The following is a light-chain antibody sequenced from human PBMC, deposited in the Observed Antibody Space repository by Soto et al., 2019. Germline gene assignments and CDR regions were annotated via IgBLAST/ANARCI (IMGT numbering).Light chain of an antibody. CDR3: YQYAPSDMDT. CDR2: GAS. J-gene: IGKJ2*01. CDR1: QSISSTH. Sequence: ETVLTQSPGTLSLSPGERATHSCRASQSISSTHLAWYQQKSGQAPRLLIYGASSRATGIPDRFSGSGSGTDFTLTITRLEPEDFAVYYCYQYAPSDMDTFGHGTKLEIK. V-gene: IGKV3-20*01.